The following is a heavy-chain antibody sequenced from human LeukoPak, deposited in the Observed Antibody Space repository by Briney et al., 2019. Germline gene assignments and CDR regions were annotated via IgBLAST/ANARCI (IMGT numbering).Heavy chain of an antibody. J-gene: IGHJ5*02. CDR2: INPSGGST. V-gene: IGHV1-46*01. D-gene: IGHD3-10*01. CDR3: ARDGPYMVRGVNWFDP. Sequence: ASVNVSCKASGYAFTIYYMHWVRQAPGQGLEWMGIINPSGGSTSYAQKFQGRVTMTRDTSTSTVYMELSSLRSEDTAVYYCARDGPYMVRGVNWFDPWGQGTLVTVSS. CDR1: GYAFTIYY.